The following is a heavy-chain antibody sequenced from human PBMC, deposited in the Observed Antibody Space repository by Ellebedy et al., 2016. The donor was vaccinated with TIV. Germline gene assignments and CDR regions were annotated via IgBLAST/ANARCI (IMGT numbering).Heavy chain of an antibody. D-gene: IGHD6-19*01. Sequence: AASVKVSCKASGGTFSSYAISWVRQAPGQGLEWMGRIIPILGIANYAQKFQGRVTITADKSTSTAYMEPSSLRSEDTAVYYCARARSSGWLHTPDYWGQGTLVIVSS. CDR1: GGTFSSYA. CDR2: IIPILGIA. J-gene: IGHJ4*02. V-gene: IGHV1-69*04. CDR3: ARARSSGWLHTPDY.